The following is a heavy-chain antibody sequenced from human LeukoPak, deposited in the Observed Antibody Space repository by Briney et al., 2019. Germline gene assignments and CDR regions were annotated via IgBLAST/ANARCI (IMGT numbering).Heavy chain of an antibody. J-gene: IGHJ5*02. D-gene: IGHD3-10*01. Sequence: SETLSLTCNVSGASISSGDYHWNWIRQPPGKGPEWIGFIHDSGTTYYNPSLKSRVTISRDMSKNQLSLMLSSVTAAGTAVYYCARGFGAGNYYYGWFDPWGQGTLVSVSS. CDR2: IHDSGTT. CDR1: GASISSGDYH. V-gene: IGHV4-30-4*01. CDR3: ARGFGAGNYYYGWFDP.